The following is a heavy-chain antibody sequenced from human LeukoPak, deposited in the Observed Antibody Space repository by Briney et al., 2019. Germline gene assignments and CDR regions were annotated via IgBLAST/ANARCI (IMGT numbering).Heavy chain of an antibody. CDR3: AALGIP. V-gene: IGHV1-69*05. CDR1: GGTFSNYT. J-gene: IGHJ5*02. D-gene: IGHD1-26*01. CDR2: LIPMFGAA. Sequence: SVKVSCKASGGTFSNYTLSWVRQAPGQGLEWMGGLIPMFGAAHYAQKFQGRLTITTDESTSTVYMEMSSLTSADTAVYYCAALGIPWGQGSLVTVSS.